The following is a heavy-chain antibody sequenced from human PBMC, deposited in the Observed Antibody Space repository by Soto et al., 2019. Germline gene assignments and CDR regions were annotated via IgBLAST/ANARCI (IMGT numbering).Heavy chain of an antibody. Sequence: GGSLRLACAASGFTFSSYSMNWVRQAPGEGLEWVSSISSSSSYIYYADSVKGRFTISRDNAKNSLYLQMNSLRAEDTAVYYCARVGQLGYYFDYWGQGTLVTVSS. CDR2: ISSSSSYI. CDR3: ARVGQLGYYFDY. J-gene: IGHJ4*02. D-gene: IGHD6-6*01. V-gene: IGHV3-21*01. CDR1: GFTFSSYS.